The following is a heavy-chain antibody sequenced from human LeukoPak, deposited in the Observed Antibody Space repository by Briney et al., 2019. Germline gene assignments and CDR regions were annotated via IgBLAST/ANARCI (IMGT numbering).Heavy chain of an antibody. CDR3: ARVGRSRGSLPNSYYYMDV. D-gene: IGHD1-26*01. CDR1: GDIFNSYS. Sequence: GASVKVSCKASGDIFNSYSISWVRQAPGQGLEWIGGIIPIFGSANYAQKFQGRVTITTDQSTTTAYMELSSLSSEDTAVYYCARVGRSRGSLPNSYYYMDVWGKGTTVTVSS. CDR2: IIPIFGSA. J-gene: IGHJ6*03. V-gene: IGHV1-69*05.